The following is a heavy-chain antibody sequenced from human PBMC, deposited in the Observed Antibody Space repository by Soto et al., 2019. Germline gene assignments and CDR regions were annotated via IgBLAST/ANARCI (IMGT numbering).Heavy chain of an antibody. D-gene: IGHD5-18*01. V-gene: IGHV3-33*01. J-gene: IGHJ3*02. CDR1: GFTFSSYG. Sequence: GGSLRLSCAASGFTFSSYGMHWVRQAPGKGLEWVAVIWYDGSNKYYADSVKGRFTISRDNSKNTLYLQMNSLRAEDTAVYYCARVSVDTAMVSMNHDAFDIWGQGTMVTVSS. CDR2: IWYDGSNK. CDR3: ARVSVDTAMVSMNHDAFDI.